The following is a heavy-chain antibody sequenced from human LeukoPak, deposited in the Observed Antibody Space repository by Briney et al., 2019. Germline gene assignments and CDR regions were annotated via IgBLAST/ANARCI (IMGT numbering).Heavy chain of an antibody. V-gene: IGHV1-18*04. CDR2: ISDYNGNT. D-gene: IGHD2-15*01. CDR1: GYSFTSYG. Sequence: GASVKVSCKASGYSFTSYGISWVRQAPGQGLEWMGWISDYNGNTNYAQKFQGRVTMTTDTSTTTAYMELRSLRSDDTAVYYCARGRLGFCGGGSCSDFDYWGQGTLVSVSS. CDR3: ARGRLGFCGGGSCSDFDY. J-gene: IGHJ4*02.